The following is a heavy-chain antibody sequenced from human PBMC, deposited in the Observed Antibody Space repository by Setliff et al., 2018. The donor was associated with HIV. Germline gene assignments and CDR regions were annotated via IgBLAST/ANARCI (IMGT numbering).Heavy chain of an antibody. D-gene: IGHD3-22*01. CDR1: GGSVTSYY. J-gene: IGHJ4*02. Sequence: SETLSLTCTVSGGSVTSYYWSWIRQSPEKGLEWIGYIYHTGITNYNPSLKSRLSTSIDTSKNQFSLKLSSVTAADTAVFYCARLTTTYYYDSSAYYHPVWGQGTLVTVSS. V-gene: IGHV4-59*02. CDR3: ARLTTTYYYDSSAYYHPV. CDR2: IYHTGIT.